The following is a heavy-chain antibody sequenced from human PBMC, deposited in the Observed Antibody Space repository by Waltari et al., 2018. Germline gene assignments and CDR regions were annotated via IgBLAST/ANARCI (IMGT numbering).Heavy chain of an antibody. J-gene: IGHJ4*02. CDR1: GDSIRGSFW. V-gene: IGHV4-4*02. CDR2: IHGSGRI. Sequence: QVQLQESAPGLVKPSGTLSVTCAVSGDSIRGSFWWSWVRQTPGKGLEWIGQIHGSGRINYNPSLESRVTVSRDTSNNQFSLKLTSATAADTSVYFCARDRGRGLYLDSWGQGILVTVSP. CDR3: ARDRGRGLYLDS. D-gene: IGHD5-12*01.